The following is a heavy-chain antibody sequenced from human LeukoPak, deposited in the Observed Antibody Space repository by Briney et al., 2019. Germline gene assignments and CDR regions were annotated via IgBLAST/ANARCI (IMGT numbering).Heavy chain of an antibody. V-gene: IGHV1-8*01. D-gene: IGHD2-15*01. Sequence: ASVKVSCKASGYTFTSYDINWVRQATGQGLEWMGWMNPNSGNTGYAQKFQGRVTMTRNTSISTAYMELSRLRSDDTAVYYCARDRGIVAPRGVWGKGTTVTVSS. CDR3: ARDRGIVAPRGV. CDR1: GYTFTSYD. J-gene: IGHJ6*04. CDR2: MNPNSGNT.